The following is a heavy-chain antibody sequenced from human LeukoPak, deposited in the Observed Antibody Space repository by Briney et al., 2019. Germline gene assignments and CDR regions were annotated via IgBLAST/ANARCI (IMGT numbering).Heavy chain of an antibody. CDR2: IYYSGST. Sequence: KPSETLSLTCAVSGGSISSGGYSWSWIRQPPGKGLEWIGYIYYSGSTYYNLSLKSRVTISVDTSKNQFSLKLSSVTAADTAVYYCARNIFGVVTPLYFDYWGQGTLVTVSS. CDR1: GGSISSGGYS. CDR3: ARNIFGVVTPLYFDY. J-gene: IGHJ4*02. D-gene: IGHD3-3*01. V-gene: IGHV4-30-4*07.